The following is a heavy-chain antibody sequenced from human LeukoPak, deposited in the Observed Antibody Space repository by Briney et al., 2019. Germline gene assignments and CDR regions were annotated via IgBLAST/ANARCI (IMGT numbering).Heavy chain of an antibody. J-gene: IGHJ4*02. CDR3: ARGYRLLRYYYGSRSYLDY. D-gene: IGHD3-10*01. V-gene: IGHV4-34*01. CDR1: GGSFSGYY. Sequence: SETLSLTCAVYGGSFSGYYWSWIRQPPGKGLEWIGEINHSGSTNYNPSLKSRVTISVDTSKNQFSPKLSSVTAADTAVYYCARGYRLLRYYYGSRSYLDYWGQGTLVTVSS. CDR2: INHSGST.